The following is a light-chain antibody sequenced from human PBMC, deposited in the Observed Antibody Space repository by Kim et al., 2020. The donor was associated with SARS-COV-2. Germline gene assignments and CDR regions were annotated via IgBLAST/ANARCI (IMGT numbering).Light chain of an antibody. Sequence: QSALTQPRSVSGSPGQSVTISCTGTSSDVGGYISVSWYQQHPGKAPKLMIYNVSKRPSGVPDRFSGSKSGNTASLTISGLQAEDEADYYCCSYAGSSWVFGGGTKVTVL. CDR1: SSDVGGYIS. CDR3: CSYAGSSWV. J-gene: IGLJ3*02. V-gene: IGLV2-11*01. CDR2: NVS.